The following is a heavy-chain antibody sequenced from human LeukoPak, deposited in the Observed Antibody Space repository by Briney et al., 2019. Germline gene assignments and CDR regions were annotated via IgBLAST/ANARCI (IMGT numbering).Heavy chain of an antibody. CDR2: INPNSGGT. D-gene: IGHD1-26*01. Sequence: GASVKVSCKASGYTFTGYYMHWVRQAPGQGLEWMGWINPNSGGTNYAQKFQGRVTMTRDTSISTAYMELSRLRSDDTAVYYCARVPSGSYYGTDAFDIWGQGTMVTVSS. V-gene: IGHV1-2*02. J-gene: IGHJ3*02. CDR1: GYTFTGYY. CDR3: ARVPSGSYYGTDAFDI.